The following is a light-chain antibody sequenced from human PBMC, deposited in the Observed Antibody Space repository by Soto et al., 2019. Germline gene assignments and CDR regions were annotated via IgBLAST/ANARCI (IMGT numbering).Light chain of an antibody. CDR2: DAS. CDR3: QQRSKWPIT. Sequence: EIVLTQSPATLSLSPGERATLSCRTSQSVSSYFAWYQQKPGRAPRLLIYDASNRATGIPARFIGSGSGTDFTLTISSLETEDCAVYYCQQRSKWPITFGQGTRLEI. J-gene: IGKJ5*01. V-gene: IGKV3-11*01. CDR1: QSVSSY.